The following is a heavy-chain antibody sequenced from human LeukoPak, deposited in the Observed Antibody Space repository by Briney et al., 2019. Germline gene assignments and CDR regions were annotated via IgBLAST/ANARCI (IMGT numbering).Heavy chain of an antibody. D-gene: IGHD2-15*01. CDR1: GYTFTGYY. V-gene: IGHV1-2*02. CDR3: ARDIGGGDCSGGSCYSRRYWYFDL. Sequence: ASVKVSCKASGYTFTGYYMHWVRQAPGQGLEWMGWINPNSGGTNYAQKFQGRVTMTRDTSISTAYMELSRLRSDDTAVYYCARDIGGGDCSGGSCYSRRYWYFDLWGRGTLVTVSS. CDR2: INPNSGGT. J-gene: IGHJ2*01.